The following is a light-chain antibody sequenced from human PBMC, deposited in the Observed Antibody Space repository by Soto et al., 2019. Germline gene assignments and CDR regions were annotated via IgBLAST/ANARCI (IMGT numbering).Light chain of an antibody. CDR3: QQYCSSPPFP. J-gene: IGKJ4*01. CDR2: GAS. CDR1: QSVSSSY. V-gene: IGKV3-20*01. Sequence: EIVLTQSPGTLSLSPGERATLSCRASQSVSSSYLAWYQQKPGQAPRLLIYGASSRATGIPDRFSGSGPGPDFTLTISRLEPEDFAVYYCQQYCSSPPFPFGGGTKVEIK.